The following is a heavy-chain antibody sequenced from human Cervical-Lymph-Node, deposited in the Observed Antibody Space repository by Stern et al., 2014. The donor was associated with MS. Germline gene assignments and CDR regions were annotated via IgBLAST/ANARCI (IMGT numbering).Heavy chain of an antibody. D-gene: IGHD3-10*01. CDR3: AHSSLSVGVSFDY. CDR2: IYWDDDR. J-gene: IGHJ4*02. V-gene: IGHV2-5*02. Sequence: QVTLKESGPTLVKPTQTLTLTCRVSGFSLNTIGEGVGWIRQPPGKALEWLALIYWDDDRRYMPSIKDRLTITKDTSKNLVVLKMTNMDPLDTATYYCAHSSLSVGVSFDYWGQGTLITVSS. CDR1: GFSLNTIGEG.